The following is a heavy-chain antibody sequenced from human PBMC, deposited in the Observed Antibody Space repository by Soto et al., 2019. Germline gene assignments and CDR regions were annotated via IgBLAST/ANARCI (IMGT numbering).Heavy chain of an antibody. V-gene: IGHV3-23*01. CDR3: AKSLNSSSWYRSGYYYYGMDV. Sequence: GGSLRLSCAASGFTFSSYAMSWVRQAPGKGLEWVSAISGSGGSTYYADSVKGRFTISRDNSKNTLYLQMNSLRAEDTAVYYCAKSLNSSSWYRSGYYYYGMDVWGQGTTVTVSS. J-gene: IGHJ6*02. CDR2: ISGSGGST. CDR1: GFTFSSYA. D-gene: IGHD6-13*01.